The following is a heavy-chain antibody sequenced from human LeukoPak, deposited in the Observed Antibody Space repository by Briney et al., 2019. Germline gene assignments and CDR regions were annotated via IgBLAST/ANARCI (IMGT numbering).Heavy chain of an antibody. CDR1: GFTFSCYW. V-gene: IGHV3-74*01. D-gene: IGHD5-12*01. Sequence: GGSLRLSCAASGFTFSCYWMHWVRQAPGKGLVWVSRINSDGSSTSYADSVKGRFTISRDNAKNTLYLQMNSLRAEDTAVYYCARGSGYAYYFDYWGQGTLVTVSS. CDR2: INSDGSST. J-gene: IGHJ4*02. CDR3: ARGSGYAYYFDY.